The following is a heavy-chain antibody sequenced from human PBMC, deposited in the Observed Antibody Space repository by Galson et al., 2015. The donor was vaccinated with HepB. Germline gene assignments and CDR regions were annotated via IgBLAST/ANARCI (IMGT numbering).Heavy chain of an antibody. CDR2: ISGSGGST. D-gene: IGHD7-27*01. CDR1: GFTFSSYA. CDR3: AKDGGANWGYPYDY. V-gene: IGHV3-23*01. Sequence: SLRLSCAASGFTFSSYAMSWVRQAPGKGLEWVSAISGSGGSTYYADSVKGRFTISRDNSKNTLYLQMNSLRAGDTAVYYCAKDGGANWGYPYDYWGQGTLVTVSS. J-gene: IGHJ4*02.